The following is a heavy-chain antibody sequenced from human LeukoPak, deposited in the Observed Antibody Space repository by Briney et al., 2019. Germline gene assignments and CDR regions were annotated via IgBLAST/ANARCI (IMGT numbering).Heavy chain of an antibody. Sequence: ASVKVSCKSSGYTFIGYYMHWVRQAPGQGLEWMGWINPNSGGTNYAQKFQGRVTMTRDTSISTAYMELSGLRSDDTAVYYCARGPQYNFGYWGQETLVTVSS. V-gene: IGHV1-2*02. D-gene: IGHD2/OR15-2a*01. CDR1: GYTFIGYY. CDR2: INPNSGGT. CDR3: ARGPQYNFGY. J-gene: IGHJ4*02.